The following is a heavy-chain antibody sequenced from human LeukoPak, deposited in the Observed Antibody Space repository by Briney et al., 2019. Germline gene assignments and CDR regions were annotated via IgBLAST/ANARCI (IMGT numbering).Heavy chain of an antibody. CDR3: ARGTTWGNWFDP. J-gene: IGHJ5*02. CDR1: GGSFSSYY. D-gene: IGHD1-7*01. Sequence: SETLSLTCTVSGGSFSSYYWSWIRQPPGKGLEWIGYIYYSGSTNYNPSLKSRVTISVDTSKNQLSLKLRSATAADTAVFYCARGTTWGNWFDPWGQGTLVTVSS. V-gene: IGHV4-59*01. CDR2: IYYSGST.